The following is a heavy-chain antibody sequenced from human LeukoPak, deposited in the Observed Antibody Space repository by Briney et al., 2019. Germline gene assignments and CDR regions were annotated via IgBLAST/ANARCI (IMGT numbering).Heavy chain of an antibody. D-gene: IGHD2-8*02. V-gene: IGHV5-51*01. CDR1: GYSFTSYW. J-gene: IGHJ4*02. CDR2: IWPGDSDT. CDR3: ARTGGQTGVDY. Sequence: GESLKISCKGSGYSFTSYWIVWVRQMPGKGLEWMGMIWPGDSDTRYSPSFQGQVTISADKSISTAYLQWSSLEASDTAMYYCARTGGQTGVDYWGQGTLVTVSS.